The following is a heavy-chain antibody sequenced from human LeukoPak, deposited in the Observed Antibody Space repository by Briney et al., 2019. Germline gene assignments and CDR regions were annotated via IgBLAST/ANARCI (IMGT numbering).Heavy chain of an antibody. Sequence: GRSLRLSCAASGFTFSSYGMHWVRQAPGKGLEWVAVIRYDGSNKYYADSVKGRFTISRDNSKNTLYLQMNSLRAEDTAVYYCAKEGGVPAVTYYYYGMDVWGQGTTVTVSS. V-gene: IGHV3-33*06. D-gene: IGHD2-2*01. J-gene: IGHJ6*02. CDR1: GFTFSSYG. CDR2: IRYDGSNK. CDR3: AKEGGVPAVTYYYYGMDV.